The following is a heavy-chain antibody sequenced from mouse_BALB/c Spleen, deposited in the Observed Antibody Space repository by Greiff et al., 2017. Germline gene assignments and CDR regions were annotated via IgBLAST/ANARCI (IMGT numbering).Heavy chain of an antibody. CDR1: GFTFSSYT. D-gene: IGHD2-1*01. CDR3: ARYRGIYYGNYDYAMDY. J-gene: IGHJ4*01. Sequence: VQLKESGGGLVKPGGSLKLSCAASGFTFSSYTMSWVRQTPEKRLEWVATISSGGGNTYYPDSVKGRFTISRDNAKNNLYLQMSSLRSEDTALYYCARYRGIYYGNYDYAMDYWGQGTSVTVSS. CDR2: ISSGGGNT. V-gene: IGHV5-9*03.